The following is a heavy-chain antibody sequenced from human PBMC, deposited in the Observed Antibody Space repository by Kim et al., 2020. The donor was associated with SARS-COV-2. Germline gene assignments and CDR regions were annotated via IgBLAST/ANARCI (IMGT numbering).Heavy chain of an antibody. V-gene: IGHV1-18*04. D-gene: IGHD3-9*01. CDR3: ARDLLPPPNFDWLLYGAVDDAFDI. Sequence: ASVKVSCKASGYTFTSYGISWVRQAPGQGLEWMGWISAYNGNTNYAQKLQGRVTMTTDTSTSTAYMELRSLRSDDTAVYYCARDLLPPPNFDWLLYGAVDDAFDIWGQGTMVTVSS. J-gene: IGHJ3*02. CDR1: GYTFTSYG. CDR2: ISAYNGNT.